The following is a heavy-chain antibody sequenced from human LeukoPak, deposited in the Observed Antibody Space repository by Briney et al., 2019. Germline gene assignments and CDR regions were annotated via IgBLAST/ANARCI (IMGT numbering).Heavy chain of an antibody. J-gene: IGHJ4*02. D-gene: IGHD3-22*01. CDR3: AKARSYYDSSGYDY. Sequence: GGSLRLSCSASGFTFSSYAMSWVRQAPGKGPEWVSVLTSGGSTFYADSVKGRFTISRDNSKNTLYLQMNSLRAEDTAVYYCAKARSYYDSSGYDYWGQGTLVTVSS. CDR1: GFTFSSYA. CDR2: LTSGGST. V-gene: IGHV3-23*01.